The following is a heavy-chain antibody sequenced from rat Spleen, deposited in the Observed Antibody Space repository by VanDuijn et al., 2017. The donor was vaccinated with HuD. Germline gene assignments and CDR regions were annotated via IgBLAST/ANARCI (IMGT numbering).Heavy chain of an antibody. CDR2: INSAGTT. CDR1: GHSITSSYR. J-gene: IGHJ2*01. CDR3: AREGATVDY. D-gene: IGHD1-8*01. V-gene: IGHV3-3*01. Sequence: EVQLQESGPGLVKPSQSLSLTCSVTGHSITSSYRWNWIREFPGNKLEWMGYINSAGTTNYNPSLKSRISISRDTSKNQFFVQINSITTEDTATYYCAREGATVDYWGQGVMVTVSS.